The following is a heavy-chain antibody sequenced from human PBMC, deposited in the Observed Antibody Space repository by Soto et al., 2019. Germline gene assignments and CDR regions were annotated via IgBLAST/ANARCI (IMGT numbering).Heavy chain of an antibody. CDR3: AADRPPDIVVVHLDYYGMDV. D-gene: IGHD2-15*01. J-gene: IGHJ6*02. Sequence: QMQLVQSGPEVKKPGTSVKVSCKASGFTFTSSAVQWVRQARGQRLEWIGWIVVGSGNTNYAQKFQERVTITRDMSTSTACMELSSLRSEDTAVYYCAADRPPDIVVVHLDYYGMDVWGQGTTVTVSS. CDR2: IVVGSGNT. V-gene: IGHV1-58*01. CDR1: GFTFTSSA.